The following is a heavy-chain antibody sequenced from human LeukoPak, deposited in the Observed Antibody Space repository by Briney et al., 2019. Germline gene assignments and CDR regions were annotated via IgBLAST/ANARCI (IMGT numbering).Heavy chain of an antibody. V-gene: IGHV4-4*02. Sequence: SETLSLTCAVSGGSISSSNWWSWVRQPPGKGLEWIGEIYHSGSTNYNPSLKSRVTISVDTSKNQFSLKLSSVTAADTAVYYCARQGAHPTYYDFWSGPPDYWGQGTLVTVSS. J-gene: IGHJ4*02. CDR2: IYHSGST. CDR3: ARQGAHPTYYDFWSGPPDY. CDR1: GGSISSSNW. D-gene: IGHD3-3*01.